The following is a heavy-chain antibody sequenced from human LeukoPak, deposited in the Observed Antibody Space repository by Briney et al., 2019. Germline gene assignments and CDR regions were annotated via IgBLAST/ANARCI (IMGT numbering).Heavy chain of an antibody. CDR2: ISHSGST. CDR3: ARGAARGPRPNWFDP. V-gene: IGHV4-34*01. J-gene: IGHJ5*02. Sequence: SETLSLTCAVYGGSFSGYYWSWIRQPPGKGLEWIGEISHSGSTNYNPSLKSRVTISVGTSKNQFSLKLSSVTAADTAVYYCARGAARGPRPNWFDPWGQGTLVTVSS. D-gene: IGHD2-15*01. CDR1: GGSFSGYY.